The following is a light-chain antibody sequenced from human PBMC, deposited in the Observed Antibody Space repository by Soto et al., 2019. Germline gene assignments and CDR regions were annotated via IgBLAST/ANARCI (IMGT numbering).Light chain of an antibody. CDR3: SSYVGSNNLV. CDR1: SSDVGAYNY. CDR2: EVS. V-gene: IGLV2-8*01. Sequence: QSALTQPPSASGSPGQSVTISCTGTSSDVGAYNYVSWYQQHPGKAPKFMIYEVSKRPSGVPDRFSGSKSGNTASLTVSGLQAEDEADYYCSSYVGSNNLVFGGGTKLTVL. J-gene: IGLJ3*02.